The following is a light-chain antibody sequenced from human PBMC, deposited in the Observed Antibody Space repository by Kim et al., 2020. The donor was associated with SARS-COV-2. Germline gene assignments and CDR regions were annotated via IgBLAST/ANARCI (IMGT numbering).Light chain of an antibody. CDR2: DVK. Sequence: GQSITDFCTGTNNDVGGYNYVSWYQQHPGKAPKLLIYDVKRRPSGVSDLFSGSKAGYRASLTISGLQPEDEAEYYCSTYTATTTSVFGTGTKVTVL. CDR1: NNDVGGYNY. V-gene: IGLV2-14*03. J-gene: IGLJ1*01. CDR3: STYTATTTSV.